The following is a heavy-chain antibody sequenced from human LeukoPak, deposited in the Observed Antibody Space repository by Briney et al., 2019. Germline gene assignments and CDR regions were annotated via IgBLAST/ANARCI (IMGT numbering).Heavy chain of an antibody. V-gene: IGHV4-31*03. CDR1: GGSISSGGYY. CDR2: IYYSGST. D-gene: IGHD4/OR15-4a*01. J-gene: IGHJ3*02. Sequence: PSETLSLTCTVSGGSISSGGYYWSWIRQHPGKGLEWIGYIYYSGSTYYNPSLKSRVTISVDTSKNQFSLKLSSVTAADTAVYYCARVGPGAEGAFDIWGQGTMVTVSS. CDR3: ARVGPGAEGAFDI.